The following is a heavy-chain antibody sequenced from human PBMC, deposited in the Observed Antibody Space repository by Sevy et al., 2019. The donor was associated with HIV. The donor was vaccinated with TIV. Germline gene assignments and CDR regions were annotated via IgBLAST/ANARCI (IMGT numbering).Heavy chain of an antibody. CDR1: GFTFSSYG. Sequence: GGSLRLSCAASGFTFSSYGMHWVRQAPGKGLEWVAVISYDGSNKYYADSVKGRFTISRDNSKNTLYLQMNSLRAEDTVVYYCALSYCGGDCYTSDYYYGMDVWGQGTTVTVSS. J-gene: IGHJ6*02. D-gene: IGHD2-21*01. CDR2: ISYDGSNK. CDR3: ALSYCGGDCYTSDYYYGMDV. V-gene: IGHV3-30*03.